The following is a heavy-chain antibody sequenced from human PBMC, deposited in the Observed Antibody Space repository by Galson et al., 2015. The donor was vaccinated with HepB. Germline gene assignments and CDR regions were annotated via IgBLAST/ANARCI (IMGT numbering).Heavy chain of an antibody. V-gene: IGHV5-10-1*01. D-gene: IGHD3-9*01. CDR2: IDPSDSYT. CDR3: ARLDSLHYDILTGYHGPDFDY. Sequence: QSGAEVKKPGESLRISCKGSGYSFTNYWISWVRQMPGKGLEWMGRIDPSDSYTNYSPSFQGHVTISADKSISTAYLQWSSLKASDTAMYYCARLDSLHYDILTGYHGPDFDYWGQGTLVTVSS. CDR1: GYSFTNYW. J-gene: IGHJ4*02.